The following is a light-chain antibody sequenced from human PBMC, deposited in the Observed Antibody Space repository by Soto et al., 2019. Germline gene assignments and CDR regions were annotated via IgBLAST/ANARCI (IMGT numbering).Light chain of an antibody. J-gene: IGLJ1*01. V-gene: IGLV1-40*01. CDR2: GNT. CDR1: SSNIGTGYD. Sequence: QSVLTQPPSVSGAPGQRVTISCTGSSSNIGTGYDVHWYQLLPGTAPKLLIYGNTNRPSGVPDRFSGSKSGTSASLAITGLQAEDEADYYCQSYDSSLTSYVFGTGTKVTVL. CDR3: QSYDSSLTSYV.